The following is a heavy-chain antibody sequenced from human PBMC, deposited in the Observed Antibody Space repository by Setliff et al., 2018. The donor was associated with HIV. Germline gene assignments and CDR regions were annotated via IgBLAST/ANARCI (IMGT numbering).Heavy chain of an antibody. D-gene: IGHD2-21*01. V-gene: IGHV4-39*01. CDR1: GVSINRTDHY. CDR3: ASVPVAGANWFDP. J-gene: IGHJ5*02. Sequence: SETLSLTCSVSGVSINRTDHYWGWIRQSPGKRLEWIGSVSQSGRTYYNQYLTSRIPISVHRSKNLFSLKLISVTAADQGVYYCASVPVAGANWFDPWGLGTLVTVSS. CDR2: VSQSGRT.